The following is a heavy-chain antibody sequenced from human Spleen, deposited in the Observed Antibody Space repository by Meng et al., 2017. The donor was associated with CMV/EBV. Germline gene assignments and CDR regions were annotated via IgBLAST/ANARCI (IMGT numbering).Heavy chain of an antibody. J-gene: IGHJ6*02. CDR2: INHSGST. V-gene: IGHV4-34*01. CDR3: ARLGYCSSTSCPDV. CDR1: GGSLNGYY. D-gene: IGHD2-2*01. Sequence: SETLSLTCAVYGGSLNGYYWSWIRQPPGKGLEWIGEINHSGSTNYNPSLKSRVTISVDTSKNQFSLKLSSVTAADTAVYYCARLGYCSSTSCPDVWGQGTTVTVSS.